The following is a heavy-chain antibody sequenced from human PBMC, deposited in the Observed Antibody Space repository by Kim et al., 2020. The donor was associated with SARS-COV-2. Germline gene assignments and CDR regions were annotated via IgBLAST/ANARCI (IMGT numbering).Heavy chain of an antibody. CDR2: IYYSGST. CDR3: ARARFYGDCWFDY. V-gene: IGHV4-59*13. CDR1: GGSISSYY. J-gene: IGHJ4*02. D-gene: IGHD4-17*01. Sequence: SETLSLTCTVSGGSISSYYWSWIRQPPGKGLEWIGYIYYSGSTNYNPPLKSRVTISVDTSKNQFSLKLSSVTAADTAVYYCARARFYGDCWFDYWGQGTLVTVSS.